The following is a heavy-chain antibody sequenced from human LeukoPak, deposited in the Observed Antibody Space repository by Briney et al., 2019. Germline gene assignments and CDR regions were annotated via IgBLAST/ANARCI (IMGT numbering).Heavy chain of an antibody. CDR2: ISYDGSNK. D-gene: IGHD3-10*02. CDR3: ARDSFTMSNGYFDY. V-gene: IGHV3-30*19. Sequence: GGSLRLSCAASGFTFSNYGMHWVRQAPGKGLEWVAVISYDGSNKYYADSVKGQFTISRDNSKNTLYLQMNSLRAEDTAVYYCARDSFTMSNGYFDYWGQGTLVTVSS. CDR1: GFTFSNYG. J-gene: IGHJ4*02.